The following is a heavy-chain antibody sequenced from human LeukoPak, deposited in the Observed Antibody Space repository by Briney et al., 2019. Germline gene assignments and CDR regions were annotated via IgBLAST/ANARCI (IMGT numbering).Heavy chain of an antibody. CDR1: GGSISSGGYY. V-gene: IGHV4-31*03. Sequence: SETLSLTCTVSGGSISSGGYYWSWLRQYPGKGLEWIGYIYYSGSTYYNPSLKSRVTISVDTSKNQFSLKLSSVTAADTAVYYCARSVLSGYFDYWGQGTLVTVSS. CDR2: IYYSGST. J-gene: IGHJ4*02. CDR3: ARSVLSGYFDY. D-gene: IGHD5/OR15-5a*01.